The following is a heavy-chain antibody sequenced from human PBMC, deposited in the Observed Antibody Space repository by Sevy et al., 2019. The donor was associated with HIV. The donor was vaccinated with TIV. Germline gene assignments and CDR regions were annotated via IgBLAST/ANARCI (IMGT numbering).Heavy chain of an antibody. CDR2: ISSGGSTI. D-gene: IGHD5-18*01. CDR1: GFTFSSYE. Sequence: GSLRLSCAASGFTFSSYEMNWVRQAPGKGLEWVSYISSGGSTIYYADSVKGRFTISRDNAKNSLYLQMNSLRAEDTAVYYCARQRKYTAMDSWGQGTLVTVSS. CDR3: ARQRKYTAMDS. J-gene: IGHJ5*02. V-gene: IGHV3-48*03.